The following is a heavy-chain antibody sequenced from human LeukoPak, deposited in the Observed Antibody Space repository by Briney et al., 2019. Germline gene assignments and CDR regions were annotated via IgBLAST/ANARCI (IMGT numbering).Heavy chain of an antibody. Sequence: ASVKVSCKASGYTFTGYYMHWVRQAPGQGLEWMGWINPNSGGTNYAQKFQGGVTMTRDTSISTAYMELSRLRSDDTAVYYCAGLLGYCSGGSCPNYYYYGMDVWGQGTTVTVSS. V-gene: IGHV1-2*02. J-gene: IGHJ6*02. D-gene: IGHD2-15*01. CDR2: INPNSGGT. CDR1: GYTFTGYY. CDR3: AGLLGYCSGGSCPNYYYYGMDV.